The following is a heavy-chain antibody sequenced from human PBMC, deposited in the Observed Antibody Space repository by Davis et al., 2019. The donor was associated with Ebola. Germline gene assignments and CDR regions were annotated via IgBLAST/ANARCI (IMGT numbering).Heavy chain of an antibody. V-gene: IGHV3-48*02. CDR2: ISSGGHDT. D-gene: IGHD5-24*01. CDR1: GFTFSRHS. CDR3: AKDAEDGSGNWFFDF. J-gene: IGHJ2*01. Sequence: GGSLRLSCGASGFTFSRHSMNWVRQAPGKGLEWIAFISSGGHDTYYADSVRGRFTIFRDNAKNLLYLQLNSLRDEDTALYYCAKDAEDGSGNWFFDFRGRGALVTVSS.